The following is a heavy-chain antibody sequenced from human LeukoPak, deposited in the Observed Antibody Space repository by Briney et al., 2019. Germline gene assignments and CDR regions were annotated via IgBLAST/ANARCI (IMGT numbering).Heavy chain of an antibody. J-gene: IGHJ4*02. CDR2: IYYSGST. Sequence: SETLSLTCTVSGGSISSYYWSWIRQPPGKGLEWIGYIYYSGSTNYNPSLKSRVTISVDTSKNQFSLKLSSVTAADTAVYYCARARHGGMTTVTTDDYWGQGTLVTVSS. D-gene: IGHD4-17*01. CDR3: ARARHGGMTTVTTDDY. CDR1: GGSISSYY. V-gene: IGHV4-59*12.